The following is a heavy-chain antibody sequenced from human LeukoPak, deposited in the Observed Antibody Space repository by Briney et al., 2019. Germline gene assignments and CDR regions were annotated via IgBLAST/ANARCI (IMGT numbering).Heavy chain of an antibody. Sequence: GGSLRLSCAASGFTFSSYSMNWVRQAPGKGLEWVSSISSSSSYIYYADSVKGRFTISRDNAKNSLYLQMNSLRAEDTAVYYCARGPGYYDILTGQDVWGQGTTVTVSS. CDR1: GFTFSSYS. J-gene: IGHJ6*02. CDR2: ISSSSSYI. D-gene: IGHD3-9*01. V-gene: IGHV3-21*01. CDR3: ARGPGYYDILTGQDV.